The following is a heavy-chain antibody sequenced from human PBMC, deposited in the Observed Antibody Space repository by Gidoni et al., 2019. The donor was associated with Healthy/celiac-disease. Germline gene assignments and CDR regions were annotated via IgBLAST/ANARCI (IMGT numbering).Heavy chain of an antibody. CDR1: GGSISSYY. J-gene: IGHJ4*02. V-gene: IGHV4-59*08. CDR2: IYYSGST. D-gene: IGHD6-13*01. CDR3: ARQGSSWSKFGFDY. Sequence: QVQLQESGPGLVKPSETLSLTCTVSGGSISSYYWSWIRQPPRKGLEWIGYIYYSGSTNYNPSLKSRVTISVDTSKNQFSLKLSSVTAADTAVYYCARQGSSWSKFGFDYWGQGTLVTVSS.